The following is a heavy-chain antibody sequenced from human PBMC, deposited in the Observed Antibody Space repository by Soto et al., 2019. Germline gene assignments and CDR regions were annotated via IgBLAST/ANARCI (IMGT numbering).Heavy chain of an antibody. Sequence: QVQLQESGPGLVKPSQTLSLTCTVSDGSISSGGYYWSWIRQHPGKGLEWIGYIYYSGSTYYNPSLKSRVTISVDTSKNQFSLKLSSVTAADTAVYYCARTPEGDIVVVPAGGFDYWGQGTLVTVSS. CDR1: DGSISSGGYY. CDR3: ARTPEGDIVVVPAGGFDY. D-gene: IGHD2-2*01. CDR2: IYYSGST. J-gene: IGHJ4*02. V-gene: IGHV4-31*03.